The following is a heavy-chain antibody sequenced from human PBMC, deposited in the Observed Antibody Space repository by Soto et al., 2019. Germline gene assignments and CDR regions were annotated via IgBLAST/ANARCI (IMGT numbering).Heavy chain of an antibody. Sequence: QVQLVQPGAEVKKPGASVKVSCKASGYTFTGYYMHWVRQAPGQGLEWMGWINPNSGGTNYAQKFQGRVTMTRDTSISTAYMELSRIRSDDTAVYYCARDLFASRGDCWDYWGQRTLVTVSS. CDR3: ARDLFASRGDCWDY. V-gene: IGHV1-2*02. CDR1: GYTFTGYY. J-gene: IGHJ4*02. D-gene: IGHD2-21*02. CDR2: INPNSGGT.